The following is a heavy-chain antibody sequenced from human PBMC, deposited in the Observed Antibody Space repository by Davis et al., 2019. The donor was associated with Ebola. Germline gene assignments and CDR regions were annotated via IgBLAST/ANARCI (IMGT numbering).Heavy chain of an antibody. CDR2: TYYNSKWYN. V-gene: IGHV6-1*01. Sequence: HSQTLSLTCAISGDSVSGSSGAWNWIRQSPSRGLEWLGRTYYNSKWYNDYAASVKSRITVNPDTSKNQFSLLLNSVTPEDTAIYSCARGFFRDGFDIWGQGTMITVSS. J-gene: IGHJ3*02. CDR3: ARGFFRDGFDI. D-gene: IGHD3-3*01. CDR1: GDSVSGSSGA.